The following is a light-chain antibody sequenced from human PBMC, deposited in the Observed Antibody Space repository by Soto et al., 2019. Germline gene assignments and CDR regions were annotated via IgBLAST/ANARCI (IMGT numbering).Light chain of an antibody. J-gene: IGKJ5*01. CDR2: AAV. CDR1: EDIINY. CDR3: QQYTSFPIT. V-gene: IGKV1-16*01. Sequence: DIQMTQSPSSLSASIGDRVTITCRASEDIINYVAWFQQKPGKAPKSLIYAAVTLQSGVPSRFIGSGSGTDFTLTITSLQPEDFATYYCQQYTSFPITFGQGTRLEI.